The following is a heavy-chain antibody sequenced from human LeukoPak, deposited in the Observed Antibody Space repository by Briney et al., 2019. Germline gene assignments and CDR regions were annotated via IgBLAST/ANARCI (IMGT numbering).Heavy chain of an antibody. CDR2: INPSGGST. Sequence: GASVKVSCKASGYTFTSYYMHWVRQAPGQGLEWMGIINPSGGSTSYAQKFQGRVTMTRDTSISTAYMELSRLRSDDTAVYYCARADGSGWDFDYWGQGTLVTVSS. CDR1: GYTFTSYY. D-gene: IGHD6-19*01. CDR3: ARADGSGWDFDY. V-gene: IGHV1-46*01. J-gene: IGHJ4*02.